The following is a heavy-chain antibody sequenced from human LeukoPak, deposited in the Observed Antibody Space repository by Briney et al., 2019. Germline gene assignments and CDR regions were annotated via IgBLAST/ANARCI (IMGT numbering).Heavy chain of an antibody. D-gene: IGHD6-13*01. Sequence: SSETLSLTCTVSGGSISSYYWSWIRQSPGKGLECIGYIHYTGSTNYNPSLKSRVTISVDKSKNQFSLKLSSVTAADTAVYYCARLVVSTWYHEVLLGRDYWGQGTLVTVSS. CDR3: ARLVVSTWYHEVLLGRDY. CDR1: GGSISSYY. J-gene: IGHJ4*02. V-gene: IGHV4-59*12. CDR2: IHYTGST.